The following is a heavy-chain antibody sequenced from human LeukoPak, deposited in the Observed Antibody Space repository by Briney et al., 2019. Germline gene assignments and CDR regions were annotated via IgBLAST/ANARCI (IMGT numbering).Heavy chain of an antibody. J-gene: IGHJ4*02. Sequence: SETLSLTCTVSGGSIYSTTFYWGWIRQPPGKGLEWIGSMYYDGSTYHIPSLKSRVTISVDTSNNQFSLKLTSVTAADTAVYFCARRSDSGSDDGEDYFDYWGQGTLDTVSS. CDR2: MYYDGST. CDR3: ARRSDSGSDDGEDYFDY. V-gene: IGHV4-39*01. D-gene: IGHD1-26*01. CDR1: GGSIYSTTFY.